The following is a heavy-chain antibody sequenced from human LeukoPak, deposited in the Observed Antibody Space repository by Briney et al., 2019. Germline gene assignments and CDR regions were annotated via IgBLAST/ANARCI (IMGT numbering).Heavy chain of an antibody. CDR2: ISSSGSTI. CDR3: ATSSKGYSSRWGFDY. CDR1: GFTFSDYC. D-gene: IGHD6-13*01. J-gene: IGHJ4*02. Sequence: GGSLRLSCAASGFTFSDYCMSWIRQAPGKGLEWVSYISSSGSTIYYADSVKGRFTISRDNSKNTLYLQMNSLRAEDTAVYYCATSSKGYSSRWGFDYWGQGTLVTVSS. V-gene: IGHV3-11*01.